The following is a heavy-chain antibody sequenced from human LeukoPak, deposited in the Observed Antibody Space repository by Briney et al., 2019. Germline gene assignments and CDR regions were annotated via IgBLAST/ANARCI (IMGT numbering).Heavy chain of an antibody. Sequence: PSETLSLTCIVPGGSISSSSYYWAWIRQSPGKGLEWIGTFSSGGSAYYNPSLTSRVSISKDTSDNQFSLRLYSVTAADTAVYYCPRKQTGTMYDVWGQGTQVTVSS. V-gene: IGHV4-39*07. J-gene: IGHJ4*02. CDR2: FSSGGSA. CDR1: GGSISSSSYY. CDR3: PRKQTGTMYDV. D-gene: IGHD1-7*01.